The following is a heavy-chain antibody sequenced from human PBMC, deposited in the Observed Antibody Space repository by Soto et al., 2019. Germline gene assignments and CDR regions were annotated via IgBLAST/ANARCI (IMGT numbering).Heavy chain of an antibody. CDR1: GGSISSYY. Sequence: SETLSLTCTVSGGSISSYYWSWIRQPPGKGLEWIGYIYYSGSTNYNPSLKSRVTISVDTSKNQFSLKLSSVTAADTAVYYCARDQYYYGSGAKGYYYYGMDVWGQGTTVTVSS. CDR3: ARDQYYYGSGAKGYYYYGMDV. V-gene: IGHV4-59*01. D-gene: IGHD3-10*01. CDR2: IYYSGST. J-gene: IGHJ6*02.